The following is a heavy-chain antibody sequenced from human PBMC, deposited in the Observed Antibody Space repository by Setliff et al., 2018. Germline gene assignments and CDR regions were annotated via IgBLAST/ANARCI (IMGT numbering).Heavy chain of an antibody. CDR3: ARDGHRPRAAAGKGGAFDI. J-gene: IGHJ3*02. CDR2: IWYDGSNK. D-gene: IGHD6-13*01. V-gene: IGHV3-33*01. Sequence: PGGSLRLSCAASGFTFSSYGMHWVRQAPGKGLEWVAVIWYDGSNKYYADSVKGRFTISRDNSKNTLYLQMNSLRAEDTAVYYCARDGHRPRAAAGKGGAFDIWGQGTMVTVSS. CDR1: GFTFSSYG.